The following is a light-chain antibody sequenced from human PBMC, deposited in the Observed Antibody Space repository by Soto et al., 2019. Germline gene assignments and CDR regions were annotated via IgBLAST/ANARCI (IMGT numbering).Light chain of an antibody. CDR3: SSYTTTRTVL. J-gene: IGLJ2*01. CDR2: DVI. CDR1: ISDVGAYNY. Sequence: QSALTQPASMSGSPGQSITLSFTGTISDVGAYNYVSWYQQHPGKAPKLMIFDVINRPSGVSNRFSGSKSGNTASLTISGLQAEYEADYYCSSYTTTRTVLFGGGTKVTVL. V-gene: IGLV2-14*03.